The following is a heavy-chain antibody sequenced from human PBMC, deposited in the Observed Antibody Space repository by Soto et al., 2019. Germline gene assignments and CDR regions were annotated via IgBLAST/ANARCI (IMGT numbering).Heavy chain of an antibody. Sequence: GGSLRLSCAASGFTFSSYSMNWVRQAPGKGLEWVSYISSSSSTIYYADSVKGRFTISRDNAKNSLYLQMNSLRAEDTAVYYCARDGGGEYSGYDLVYWGQGTLVTVSS. CDR2: ISSSSSTI. CDR3: ARDGGGEYSGYDLVY. J-gene: IGHJ4*02. V-gene: IGHV3-48*01. CDR1: GFTFSSYS. D-gene: IGHD5-12*01.